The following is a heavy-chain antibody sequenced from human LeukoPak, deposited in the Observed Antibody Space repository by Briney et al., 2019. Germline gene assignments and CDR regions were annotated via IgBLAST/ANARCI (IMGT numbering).Heavy chain of an antibody. J-gene: IGHJ5*02. D-gene: IGHD2-2*03. Sequence: PGGSLRLSCAASGFTFSSYWMSWVGQAPGKGREGVANIKQDGSEKYYVDSVKGRFTISRDNAKNSLYLQMNSLRAEDTAVYYCARAIGYCRSTSCYNWFDPWGQGTLVTVSS. V-gene: IGHV3-7*01. CDR1: GFTFSSYW. CDR2: IKQDGSEK. CDR3: ARAIGYCRSTSCYNWFDP.